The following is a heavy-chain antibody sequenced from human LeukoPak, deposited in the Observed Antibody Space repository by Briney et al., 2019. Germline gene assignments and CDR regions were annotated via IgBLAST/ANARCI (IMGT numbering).Heavy chain of an antibody. D-gene: IGHD3-10*01. CDR2: IIPILGIA. V-gene: IGHV1-69*04. J-gene: IGHJ3*02. Sequence: SVKVSCKASGGTFSSYAISWVRQAPGQGLEWMGRIIPILGIANYAQKFQGRVTITADKSTSTAYMELSSLRSEDTAVYYCATDHGLPRGAFDIWGQGTMVTVSS. CDR3: ATDHGLPRGAFDI. CDR1: GGTFSSYA.